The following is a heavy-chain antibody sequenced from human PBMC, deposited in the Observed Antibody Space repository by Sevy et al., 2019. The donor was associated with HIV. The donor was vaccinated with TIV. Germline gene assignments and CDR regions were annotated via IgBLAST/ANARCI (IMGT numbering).Heavy chain of an antibody. D-gene: IGHD3-22*01. V-gene: IGHV3-23*01. CDR3: EKFGDYYDSGGYYWYFDF. CDR2: ISGGDDST. J-gene: IGHJ2*01. Sequence: GGSLRLSCAASGFIFSDYAMSWVRQAPGKGLEWVSSISGGDDSTYYADSVMGRFTVSRDNSKNTLYLQMNTLRAEDTALNYCEKFGDYYDSGGYYWYFDFWGRGTLVTVS. CDR1: GFIFSDYA.